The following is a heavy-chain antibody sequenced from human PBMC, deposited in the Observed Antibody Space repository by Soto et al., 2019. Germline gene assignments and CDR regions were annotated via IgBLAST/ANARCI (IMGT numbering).Heavy chain of an antibody. CDR2: IYYSGST. Sequence: PSETLSLTCTVSGGSISSYYWSWIRQPPGKGLEWIGYIYYSGSTNYNPSLKSRVTISVDTSKNQFSLKLSSVTAADTAVYYCARDGGGSYIYYYGMDVWGQGTTVTVSS. D-gene: IGHD1-26*01. V-gene: IGHV4-59*01. CDR1: GGSISSYY. CDR3: ARDGGGSYIYYYGMDV. J-gene: IGHJ6*02.